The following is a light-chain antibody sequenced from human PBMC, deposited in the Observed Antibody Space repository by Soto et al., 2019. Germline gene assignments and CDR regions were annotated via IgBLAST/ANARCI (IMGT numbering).Light chain of an antibody. CDR3: SSYAGSNNLV. Sequence: QPVLTQPPSASRSPGQSFSISCPGTSSDVGGYNYVSWSQQHPGKAPILMFYEVSRRPSGVPDRFSGSKSGNTASLTVSGLQAEDEADYYGSSYAGSNNLVFGRGTKLPVL. J-gene: IGLJ2*01. V-gene: IGLV2-8*01. CDR2: EVS. CDR1: SSDVGGYNY.